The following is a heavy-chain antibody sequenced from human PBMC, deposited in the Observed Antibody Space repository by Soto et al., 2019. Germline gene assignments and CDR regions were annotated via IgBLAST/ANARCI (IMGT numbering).Heavy chain of an antibody. Sequence: SQTLSLTCDISGDSVSSNSAAWNWIRQTPSRGLEWLGRTHYKSKWYYDYAVSVKSRIIVNPATSKNQFSLHLNSVTPEDTAVYSCARGSWDDVSRPYYMAVWGKGTTVTVSS. CDR3: ARGSWDDVSRPYYMAV. J-gene: IGHJ6*03. D-gene: IGHD1-1*01. V-gene: IGHV6-1*01. CDR1: GDSVSSNSAA. CDR2: THYKSKWYY.